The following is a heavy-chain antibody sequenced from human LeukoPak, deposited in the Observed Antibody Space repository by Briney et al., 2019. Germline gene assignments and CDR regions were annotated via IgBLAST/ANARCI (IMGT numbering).Heavy chain of an antibody. V-gene: IGHV4-61*02. CDR1: GGSISSGSYY. D-gene: IGHD3-9*01. Sequence: SQTLSLTCTVSGGSISSGSYYWSWIRQPAGKGLEWIGRIYTSGSTNYNPSLKSRVTISVDTSKNQFSLKLSSVTAADTALVYRARLHLGYYDILTGYFLDPYYYMDVWGKGTTVTVSS. J-gene: IGHJ6*03. CDR2: IYTSGST. CDR3: ARLHLGYYDILTGYFLDPYYYMDV.